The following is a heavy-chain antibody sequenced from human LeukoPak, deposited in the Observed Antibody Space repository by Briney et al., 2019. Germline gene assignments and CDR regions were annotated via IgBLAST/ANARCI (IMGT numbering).Heavy chain of an antibody. D-gene: IGHD6-19*01. CDR3: AKDSSLYSSGWSTFDY. CDR1: GFTFDDYA. Sequence: GGSLRLSCAASGFTFDDYAMHWVRQAPGKGLEWVSGLNWNSGGIVYADSVKGRFTISRDNAKNSLYLQMNSLRAEDMALYYCAKDSSLYSSGWSTFDYWGQGTLVTVSS. CDR2: LNWNSGGI. J-gene: IGHJ4*02. V-gene: IGHV3-9*03.